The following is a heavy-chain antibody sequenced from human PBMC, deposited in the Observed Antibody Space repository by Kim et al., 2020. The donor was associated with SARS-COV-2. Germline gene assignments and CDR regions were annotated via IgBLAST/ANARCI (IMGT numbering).Heavy chain of an antibody. J-gene: IGHJ6*02. Sequence: KLQGRVTMTTDTSTSTAYMELRSLRSDDTAVYYCARDRSVNHYYYYGMDVWGQGTTVTVSS. V-gene: IGHV1-18*01. CDR3: ARDRSVNHYYYYGMDV. D-gene: IGHD4-4*01.